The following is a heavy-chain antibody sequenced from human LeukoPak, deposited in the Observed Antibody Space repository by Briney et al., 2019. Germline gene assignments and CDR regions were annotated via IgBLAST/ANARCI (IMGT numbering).Heavy chain of an antibody. D-gene: IGHD5-24*01. CDR1: GFTFSSYA. CDR3: AKRGVEMATIYYMDV. Sequence: GGSLSLSCAASGFTFSSYAMSCVRHAPGKGLEWVAFIRYDGSNKYYADSVKDRLTISRDNSKNTLYLQMNSLRDEDAAVYYCAKRGVEMATIYYMDVWGKGTAVT. V-gene: IGHV3-30*02. CDR2: IRYDGSNK. J-gene: IGHJ6*03.